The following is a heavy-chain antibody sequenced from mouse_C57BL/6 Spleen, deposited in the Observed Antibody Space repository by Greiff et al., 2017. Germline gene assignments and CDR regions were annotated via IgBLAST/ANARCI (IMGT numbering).Heavy chain of an antibody. CDR3: ARRDFGSSPYYYAMDY. J-gene: IGHJ4*01. CDR2: INPGSGGT. D-gene: IGHD1-1*01. CDR1: GYAFTNYL. V-gene: IGHV1-54*01. Sequence: VKLMESGAELVRPGTSVKVSCKASGYAFTNYLIEWVKQRPGQGLEWIGVINPGSGGTNYNEKFKGKATLTADKSSSTAYMQLSSLTSEDSAVYFCARRDFGSSPYYYAMDYWGQGTSVTVSS.